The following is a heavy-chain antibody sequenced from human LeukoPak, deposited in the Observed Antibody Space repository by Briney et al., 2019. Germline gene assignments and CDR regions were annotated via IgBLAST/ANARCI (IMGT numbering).Heavy chain of an antibody. CDR1: GYTLTELS. D-gene: IGHD2-2*01. Sequence: ASVKVSCKVSGYTLTELSMHWVRQAPGKGLEWMGGFDPEDGETIYAQKFQGRVTMTRDTSTSTVYMELSSLRSEDTAVYYCARGRYCSSTSCYLSDPWGQGTLVTVSS. J-gene: IGHJ5*02. CDR3: ARGRYCSSTSCYLSDP. CDR2: FDPEDGET. V-gene: IGHV1-24*01.